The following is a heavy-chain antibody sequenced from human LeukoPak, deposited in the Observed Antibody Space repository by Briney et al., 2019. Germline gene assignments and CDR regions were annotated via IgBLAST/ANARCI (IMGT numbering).Heavy chain of an antibody. J-gene: IGHJ6*02. Sequence: GGSLKLSCAASGFTFSSYGMHWVRRAPGKGLEWVAVIWYDGSNKYYADSVKGRFTISRDNSKNTLYLQMNSLRAEDTAVYYCARSDGGTVTPSYYYYGMDVWGQGTTVTVSS. CDR1: GFTFSSYG. CDR2: IWYDGSNK. V-gene: IGHV3-33*01. CDR3: ARSDGGTVTPSYYYYGMDV. D-gene: IGHD4-17*01.